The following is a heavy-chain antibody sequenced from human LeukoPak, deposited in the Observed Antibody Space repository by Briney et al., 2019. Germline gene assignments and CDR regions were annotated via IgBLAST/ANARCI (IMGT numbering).Heavy chain of an antibody. J-gene: IGHJ3*02. CDR1: GFTFSSYW. V-gene: IGHV3-7*01. CDR2: IKQDGSEK. Sequence: GGSLRLSRAASGFTFSSYWMSWVRQAPGKGLEWVANIKQDGSEKYYVDSVKGRFTISRDNAKNSLYLQMNSLRAEDTAVYYCARDLVEGAFDIWGQGTMVTVSS. CDR3: ARDLVEGAFDI.